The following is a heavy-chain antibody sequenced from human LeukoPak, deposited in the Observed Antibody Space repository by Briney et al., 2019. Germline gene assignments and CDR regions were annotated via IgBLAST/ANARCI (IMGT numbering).Heavy chain of an antibody. J-gene: IGHJ6*03. V-gene: IGHV3-7*01. CDR3: ARGETMDV. CDR2: INEDGSEK. Sequence: PRRSLRLSCVALEFSFETYWMSWVRQAPGKGPEWVANINEDGSEKHYVGSVRGRFTISRDNADNSLHLQMNSLRPEYIAVYYCARGETMDVWGKGTTLTVSS. D-gene: IGHD5-24*01. CDR1: EFSFETYW.